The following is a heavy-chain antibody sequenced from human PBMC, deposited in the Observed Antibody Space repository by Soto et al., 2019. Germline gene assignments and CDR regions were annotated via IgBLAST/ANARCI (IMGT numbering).Heavy chain of an antibody. V-gene: IGHV3-23*01. CDR1: GFTFSSYA. CDR3: ARDQLYYNDISGRPLNAFDV. Sequence: PGGSLRLSCAASGFTFSSYAMSWVRQAPGKGLEWVSSIGSSGGSTYYADSVKGRFTISRDNAKNSLYLQMNSLRAEDTAVYYCARDQLYYNDISGRPLNAFDVWGQGTMVTVSS. D-gene: IGHD3-22*01. J-gene: IGHJ3*01. CDR2: IGSSGGST.